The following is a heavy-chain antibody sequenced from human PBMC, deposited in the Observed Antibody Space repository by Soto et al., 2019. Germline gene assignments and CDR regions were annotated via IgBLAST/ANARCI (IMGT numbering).Heavy chain of an antibody. CDR2: TSGSGGSA. CDR3: AKGGGLRNQLLYGYYFHVMDV. V-gene: IGHV3-23*01. CDR1: GFSFSSYA. J-gene: IGHJ6*02. D-gene: IGHD1-26*01. Sequence: EVQLLQSGGGLVQPGMSLRISCVASGFSFSSYAMSWVRQAPGKGLEWVSSTSGSGGSAYYADSVKGRFTIARDHSKNTLHLEVSSLRAEDTAVYYCAKGGGLRNQLLYGYYFHVMDVWGQGTTVTVSS.